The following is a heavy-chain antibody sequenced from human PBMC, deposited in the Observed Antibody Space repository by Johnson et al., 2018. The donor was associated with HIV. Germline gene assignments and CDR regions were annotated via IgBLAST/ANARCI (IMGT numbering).Heavy chain of an antibody. CDR3: AKALRITMVQVYHRGGDAFDI. CDR1: GFTFSTYD. J-gene: IGHJ3*02. Sequence: VQLVESGGGLVQPGGSLRLSCAASGFTFSTYDMHWVRQATGKGLEWVSAISGSGGSTYYADSVKGRFTISRDTTKNTLYLQMNSLRAEDTAVYYCAKALRITMVQVYHRGGDAFDIWGQGTMVTVSS. V-gene: IGHV3-23*04. CDR2: ISGSGGST. D-gene: IGHD3-10*01.